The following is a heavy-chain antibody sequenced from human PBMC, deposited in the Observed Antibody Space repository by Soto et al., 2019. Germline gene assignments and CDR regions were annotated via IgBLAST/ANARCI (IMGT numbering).Heavy chain of an antibody. V-gene: IGHV1-8*01. J-gene: IGHJ2*01. D-gene: IGHD2-2*01. CDR2: MNPNSGNT. CDR3: ARVLSRSSSKGAKRIPTYWYFDL. Sequence: QVQLVQSGAEVKKPGASVKVSCKASGYTFTSYDINWVRQATGQGLEWMGWMNPNSGNTGYAQKFQGRVTMTRNTSISTAYMELSSLRSEDTAVYYCARVLSRSSSKGAKRIPTYWYFDLWGRGTLVTVSS. CDR1: GYTFTSYD.